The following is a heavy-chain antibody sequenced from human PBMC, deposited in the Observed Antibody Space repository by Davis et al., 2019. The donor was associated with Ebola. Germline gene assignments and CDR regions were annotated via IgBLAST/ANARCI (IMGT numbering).Heavy chain of an antibody. D-gene: IGHD6-6*01. CDR2: MNPNSGNT. CDR3: ARDGEYSSSYKYNWFDP. V-gene: IGHV1-8*01. J-gene: IGHJ5*02. CDR1: GYTFTSYD. Sequence: ASVKVSCKASGYTFTSYDINWVRQATGQGLEWMGWMNPNSGNTGYAQKFQGRVTITRDTSASTAYMELSSLRSEDTAVYYCARDGEYSSSYKYNWFDPWGQGTLVTVSS.